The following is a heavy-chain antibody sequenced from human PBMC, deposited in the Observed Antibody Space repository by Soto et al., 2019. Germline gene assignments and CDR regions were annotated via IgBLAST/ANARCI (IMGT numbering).Heavy chain of an antibody. CDR3: ACNWGNSLRNWLAP. V-gene: IGHV1-69*01. D-gene: IGHD7-27*01. CDR1: AGTFPHYA. CDR2: IIPVLATT. Sequence: QVQLVQSGPEVRTPGSSVKVSCKASAGTFPHYALTWVRQAPGQGLEWMGGIIPVLATTTYAQKFQGRVSSSADESTNTAYIELSSLTSEDTAVYYCACNWGNSLRNWLAPWGQGTLVTVSS. J-gene: IGHJ5*02.